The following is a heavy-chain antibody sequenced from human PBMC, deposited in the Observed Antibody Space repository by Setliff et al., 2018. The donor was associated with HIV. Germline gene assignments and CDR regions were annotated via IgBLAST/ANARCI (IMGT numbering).Heavy chain of an antibody. V-gene: IGHV4-31*03. CDR2: IYYSGST. Sequence: SSETLSLTCTVSGGSISSGTYYWSWIRQHPGKGLEWIGYIYYSGSTYYNPSLKSRVTISVDTSRNQFSLKLSSVTAADTAVYYCARSGYGDYDVEAPWDYWGQGTLVTVSS. CDR3: ARSGYGDYDVEAPWDY. J-gene: IGHJ4*02. CDR1: GGSISSGTYY. D-gene: IGHD4-17*01.